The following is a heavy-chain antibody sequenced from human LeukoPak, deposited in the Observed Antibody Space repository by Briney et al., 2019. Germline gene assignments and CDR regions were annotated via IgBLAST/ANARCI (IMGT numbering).Heavy chain of an antibody. D-gene: IGHD3-22*01. CDR2: ISGSGGST. CDR3: AKDPRYYYDSSGYLDY. CDR1: GFTFSSYA. J-gene: IGHJ4*02. Sequence: GGSLRLSCAASGFTFSSYAMSWVRQAPGKGLEWVSAISGSGGSTYYADSVKGRFTISRDNSKNTLYLQMNSLRAEDTAVYYCAKDPRYYYDSSGYLDYWGQGTLVTVSS. V-gene: IGHV3-23*01.